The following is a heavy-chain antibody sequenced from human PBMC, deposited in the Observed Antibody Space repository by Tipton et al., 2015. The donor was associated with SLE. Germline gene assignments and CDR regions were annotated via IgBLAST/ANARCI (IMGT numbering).Heavy chain of an antibody. CDR1: GGSISSHF. CDR2: VSHRGTT. J-gene: IGHJ4*02. CDR3: ANQNWNYHF. Sequence: TLSLTCTVSGGSISSHFWSWIRQPPGKGLEWIGEVSHRGTTNYNPSLDSRVTISLDRFNNQFTLKMTSVTAADTAVYYCANQNWNYHFWGQGNLVTVSS. D-gene: IGHD1-7*01. V-gene: IGHV4-34*01.